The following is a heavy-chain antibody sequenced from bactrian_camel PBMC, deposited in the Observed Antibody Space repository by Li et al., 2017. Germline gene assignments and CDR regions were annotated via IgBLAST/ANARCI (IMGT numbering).Heavy chain of an antibody. CDR3: AADYDRATIATTTDKSEYDY. CDR2: IICSDGMT. CDR1: GYMKSRPC. Sequence: HVQLVESGGGSVQAGGSLKISCVASGYMKSRPCMGWFRQAPGKEREGVAIICSDGMTNYAETVKGRFTIAKDNAKNTLYLQMNSLKPEDTAMYYCAADYDRATIATTTDKSEYDYWGQGTQVTVS. J-gene: IGHJ4*01. D-gene: IGHD4*01. V-gene: IGHV3S68*01.